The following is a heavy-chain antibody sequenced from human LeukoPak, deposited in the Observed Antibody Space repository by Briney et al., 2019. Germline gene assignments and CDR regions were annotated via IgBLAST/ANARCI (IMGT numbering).Heavy chain of an antibody. Sequence: GGSLRLSCAASGFAFNKYAMGWVRQAPGKGLEWVSVMSASIGSTYYADSVKGRFTISGDNSKGSQYLQMHTLRAEDTAVYYCAKVKIYDSSGYYSHCFDYWGQGTLVTVSS. J-gene: IGHJ4*02. CDR1: GFAFNKYA. CDR3: AKVKIYDSSGYYSHCFDY. V-gene: IGHV3-23*01. D-gene: IGHD3-22*01. CDR2: MSASIGST.